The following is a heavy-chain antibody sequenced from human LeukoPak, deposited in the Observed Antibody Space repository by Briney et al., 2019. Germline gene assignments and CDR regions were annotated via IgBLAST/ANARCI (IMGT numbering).Heavy chain of an antibody. Sequence: PGGSLRLSCAASGFTFSSYAMHWGRQAPGKGLEWVAVISYEGSNKYYADSVKGRFTISRDNSKNTLYLQMNSLRAEDTAVYYCATLPYYYDSSGSYYFDYWGQGTLVTVSS. CDR3: ATLPYYYDSSGSYYFDY. V-gene: IGHV3-30*04. J-gene: IGHJ4*02. D-gene: IGHD3-22*01. CDR1: GFTFSSYA. CDR2: ISYEGSNK.